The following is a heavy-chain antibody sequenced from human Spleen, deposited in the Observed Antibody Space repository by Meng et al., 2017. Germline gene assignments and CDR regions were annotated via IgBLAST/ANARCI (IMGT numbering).Heavy chain of an antibody. CDR1: GYSITGSYN. CDR2: IYQSGST. V-gene: IGHV4-38-2*01. D-gene: IGHD3-10*01. CDR3: ARGSTMIRGLIKFDY. J-gene: IGHJ4*02. Sequence: SETLSLTCAVSGYSITGSYNWGWIRQSPGKGLEWLGSIYQSGSTYYNPSLKSRVTISGDTSKNQFSLKLRSVTAADTAVYYCARGSTMIRGLIKFDYWGQGSLVTVSS.